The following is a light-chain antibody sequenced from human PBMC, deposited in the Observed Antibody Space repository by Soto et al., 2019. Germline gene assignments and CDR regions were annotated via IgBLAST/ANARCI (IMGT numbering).Light chain of an antibody. Sequence: DIQMTQSPSSLSASVGDRVTITCQASQDIGIYLHWYQQKPGKAPKLLIYDASNLEIGVTSRFSGSGSGTDFTLTISSLQPEDYATYYCQYYNSLPVTFGGGTKMEIK. CDR3: QYYNSLPVT. CDR2: DAS. V-gene: IGKV1-33*01. CDR1: QDIGIY. J-gene: IGKJ4*01.